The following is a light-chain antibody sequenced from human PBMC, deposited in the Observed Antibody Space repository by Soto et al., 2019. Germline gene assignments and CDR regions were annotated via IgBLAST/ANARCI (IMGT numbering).Light chain of an antibody. Sequence: QSALTQPPSASGSPGQTVTISCTGTSSDVGGYNYVSWYQQHPGKAPKLIIYEVSKRPSGVPDRFSGSKSGNTASLTVSGLQAEDEAHYYCSSYAGSNHFVFGTGTKGTVL. J-gene: IGLJ1*01. V-gene: IGLV2-8*01. CDR2: EVS. CDR3: SSYAGSNHFV. CDR1: SSDVGGYNY.